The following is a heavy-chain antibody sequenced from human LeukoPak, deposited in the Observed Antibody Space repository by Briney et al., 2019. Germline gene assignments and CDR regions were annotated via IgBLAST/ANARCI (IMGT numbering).Heavy chain of an antibody. V-gene: IGHV4-34*01. Sequence: PSETLSLTCAVYGGSFSGYYWSWIRQPPGKGLELIGEINHSGSTNYNPSLKSRVTISVDTSKNQFSLKLSSVTAADTAVYYCASAYGLGYCSGGSCYRRGWDYWGQGTLVTVSS. J-gene: IGHJ4*02. D-gene: IGHD2-15*01. CDR2: INHSGST. CDR1: GGSFSGYY. CDR3: ASAYGLGYCSGGSCYRRGWDY.